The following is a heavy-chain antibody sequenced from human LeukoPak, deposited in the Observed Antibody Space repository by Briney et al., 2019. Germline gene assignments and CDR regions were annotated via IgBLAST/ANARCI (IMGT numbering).Heavy chain of an antibody. Sequence: PSETLSLTCAVYGGPFSGYCWSWIRQPPGKGLEWIGEINHSGSTNYNPSLKSRVTISADTSKNQFSLILSSVTAADTAVYYCAVKLPTASPQYFQHWGQGTLVIVSS. V-gene: IGHV4-34*01. CDR3: AVKLPTASPQYFQH. D-gene: IGHD2-2*01. CDR2: INHSGST. CDR1: GGPFSGYC. J-gene: IGHJ1*01.